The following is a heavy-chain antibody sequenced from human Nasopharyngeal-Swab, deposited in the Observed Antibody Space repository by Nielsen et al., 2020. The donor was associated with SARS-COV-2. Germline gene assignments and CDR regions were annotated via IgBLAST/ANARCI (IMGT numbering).Heavy chain of an antibody. V-gene: IGHV1-46*04. J-gene: IGHJ5*02. Sequence: WVRQAPGKGLEWMGIINPGGGSARYSQNLQGRVTMTRDTSTSTVYMELSNLRSEDTAVYYCARGGDPREVVAATDCFDPWGQGTLVTVSS. CDR3: ARGGDPREVVAATDCFDP. CDR2: INPGGGSA. D-gene: IGHD2-15*01.